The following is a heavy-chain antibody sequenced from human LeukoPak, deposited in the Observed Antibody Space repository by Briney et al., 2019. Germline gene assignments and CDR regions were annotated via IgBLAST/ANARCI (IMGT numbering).Heavy chain of an antibody. CDR3: ARGFNEVMAFDY. Sequence: SETLSPTCTLAGGSITSYYWSWIRHPPGKGLGWIGYIYYSGSTNYNPSLKSRVTISVDTSKNQFSLKLSSVTAADTAVYYCARGFNEVMAFDYWGQGTLVTVSS. CDR2: IYYSGST. CDR1: GGSITSYY. D-gene: IGHD3-16*01. J-gene: IGHJ4*02. V-gene: IGHV4-59*01.